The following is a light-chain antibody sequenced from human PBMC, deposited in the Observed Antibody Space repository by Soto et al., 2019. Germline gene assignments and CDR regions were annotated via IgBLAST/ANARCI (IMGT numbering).Light chain of an antibody. Sequence: QSVLTQPASVSGSPGQSITFSCTGSNSDIGGSVYVSWYQQHPGKAPKLMIYEVNNRPSGVSSRFSGSKSGNTASLTISGLQPEDEASYYCTSFTGTSSQFVFGYGTKVTVL. CDR3: TSFTGTSSQFV. V-gene: IGLV2-14*01. J-gene: IGLJ1*01. CDR2: EVN. CDR1: NSDIGGSVY.